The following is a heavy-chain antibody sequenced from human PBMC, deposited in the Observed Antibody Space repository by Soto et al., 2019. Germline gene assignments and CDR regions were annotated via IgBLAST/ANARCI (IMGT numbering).Heavy chain of an antibody. V-gene: IGHV4-39*01. CDR3: ARLRLGLDVGIVVVVAATREMGDFDY. CDR1: GGSISSSSYY. Sequence: SETLSLTCTVSGGSISSSSYYWGWIRQPPGKGLEWIGSIYYSGSTYYNPSLKSRVTISVDTSKNQFSLKLSSVTAADTAVYYCARLRLGLDVGIVVVVAATREMGDFDYWGQGTLVTVSS. CDR2: IYYSGST. D-gene: IGHD2-15*01. J-gene: IGHJ4*02.